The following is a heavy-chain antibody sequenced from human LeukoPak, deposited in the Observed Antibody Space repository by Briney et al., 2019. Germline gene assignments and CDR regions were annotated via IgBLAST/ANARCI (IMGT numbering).Heavy chain of an antibody. J-gene: IGHJ4*02. D-gene: IGHD3-16*01. V-gene: IGHV1-18*01. CDR2: ISAYNGST. CDR1: GYTFTSYG. CDR3: ARDYRVSWGTTDYFDY. Sequence: ASVKVPCKASGYTFTSYGISWVRQAPGQGLEWMGWISAYNGSTNYAQKLQGRVTMTTDTSTSTAYMELRSLRSDDTAVYYCARDYRVSWGTTDYFDYWGRGTLVAVSS.